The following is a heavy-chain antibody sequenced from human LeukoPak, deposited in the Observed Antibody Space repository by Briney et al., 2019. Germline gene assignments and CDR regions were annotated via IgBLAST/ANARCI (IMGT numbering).Heavy chain of an antibody. J-gene: IGHJ4*02. D-gene: IGHD2-2*01. V-gene: IGHV3-23*01. CDR3: AKEEIPVL. Sequence: GGSLRLSCAASGFTFSSSAMSWVRQAPGKGLEWVSTITNSGDSTYYADSVKGRFTISRDNSKNTLCLQMNSLRAEDTAVYYCAKEEIPVLWGQGTLVTVSS. CDR1: GFTFSSSA. CDR2: ITNSGDST.